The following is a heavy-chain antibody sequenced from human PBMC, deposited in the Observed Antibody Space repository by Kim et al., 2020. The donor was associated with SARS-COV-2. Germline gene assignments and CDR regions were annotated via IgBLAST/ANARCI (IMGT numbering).Heavy chain of an antibody. J-gene: IGHJ4*02. D-gene: IGHD3-10*01. CDR1: GFTFSNYA. CDR2: ISSDGGST. Sequence: GGSLRLSCSASGFTFSNYAMHWVRQAPGKGLEYVSAISSDGGSTYYADSVKGRFTISRDNSKNMLYVQMSSLRVEDTAIYYCVTRNYYNSGSYYEGAPFDFWGQGPLVTVPS. CDR3: VTRNYYNSGSYYEGAPFDF. V-gene: IGHV3-64*05.